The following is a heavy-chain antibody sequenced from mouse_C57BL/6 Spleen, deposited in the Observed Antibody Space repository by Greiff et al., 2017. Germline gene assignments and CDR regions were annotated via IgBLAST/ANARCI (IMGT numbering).Heavy chain of an antibody. CDR2: RKKGSGST. D-gene: IGHD3-2*02. CDR3: ASQDSSEAY. J-gene: IGHJ3*01. CDR1: GDTFTSYW. Sequence: LQQPGAELVKPGASVKMSGKAGGDTFTSYWITFLNESKGQGLDGRGERKKGSGSTNYNEKFKSKATLTVDTSSSTAYMQLSSLTSEDSAVYYCASQDSSEAYWGQGTLVTVS. V-gene: IGHV1-55*01.